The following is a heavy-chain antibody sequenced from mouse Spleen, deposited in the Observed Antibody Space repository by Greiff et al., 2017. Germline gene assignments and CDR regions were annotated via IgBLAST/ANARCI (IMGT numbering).Heavy chain of an antibody. CDR2: IWRGGST. J-gene: IGHJ3*01. Sequence: VKLKQSGPGLVQPSQSLSITCTVSGFSLTNYDIHWVRQSPGKGLEWLGVIWRGGSTDYNAAFMSRLSITKDNSKSQVFFKMNSLQADDTAIYYCAKNDGYYYGRFAYWGQGTLVTVSA. CDR1: GFSLTNYD. V-gene: IGHV2-5*01. CDR3: AKNDGYYYGRFAY. D-gene: IGHD1-2*01.